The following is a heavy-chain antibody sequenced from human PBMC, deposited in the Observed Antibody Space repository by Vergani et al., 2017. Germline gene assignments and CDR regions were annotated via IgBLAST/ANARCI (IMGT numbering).Heavy chain of an antibody. Sequence: QVQLVQSGAEVKKPGASVKVSCKASGYTFTGYDMHWVRQAPGQGLEWMGLINPNSGGTNYAQNFQGRVTMTRDTSISTAYMELSRLRSDDTAVYYCARGQWLPTLSFDYWGQGTLVTVSS. CDR3: ARGQWLPTLSFDY. D-gene: IGHD6-19*01. CDR1: GYTFTGYD. CDR2: INPNSGGT. V-gene: IGHV1-2*02. J-gene: IGHJ4*02.